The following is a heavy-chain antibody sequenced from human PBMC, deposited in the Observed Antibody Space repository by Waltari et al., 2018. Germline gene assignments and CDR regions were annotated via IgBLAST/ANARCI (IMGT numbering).Heavy chain of an antibody. CDR2: IYTSGST. Sequence: QVQLQESGPGLVKPSQTLSLTCTVSGGSISSGSYYWSWIRQPAGKGLEWIGRIYTSGSTNYTPSLKVRATISVDTSKNQFSLKLSSVPAADTAVYYCARGVSAAGMEGPNDYWGQGTLVTVSS. CDR3: ARGVSAAGMEGPNDY. CDR1: GGSISSGSYY. D-gene: IGHD6-13*01. J-gene: IGHJ4*02. V-gene: IGHV4-61*02.